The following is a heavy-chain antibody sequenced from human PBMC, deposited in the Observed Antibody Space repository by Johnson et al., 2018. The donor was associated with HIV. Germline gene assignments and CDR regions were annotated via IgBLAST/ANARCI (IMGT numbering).Heavy chain of an antibody. J-gene: IGHJ3*02. V-gene: IGHV3-30*02. D-gene: IGHD3-3*01. CDR1: GFTFRDYG. Sequence: QMQLVESGGGVVQPRGSLRLSCAASGFTFRDYGMHWVHQAPGKGLEWVAFIQYDGSNKYYADSVRGRLTISRDNSKNTLYLQMNSLRAEDTAVYYCAAYYDFWSGSYTSGFDIWGQGTMVTVSS. CDR2: IQYDGSNK. CDR3: AAYYDFWSGSYTSGFDI.